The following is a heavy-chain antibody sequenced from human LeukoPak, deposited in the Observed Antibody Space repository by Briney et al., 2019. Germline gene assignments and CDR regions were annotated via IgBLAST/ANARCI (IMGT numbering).Heavy chain of an antibody. CDR1: GFTFSSYG. CDR3: ANGAIIVVVPAAIPDFRH. V-gene: IGHV3-30*02. J-gene: IGHJ1*01. Sequence: GGSLRLSCAASGFTFSSYGMHWVRQAPGKGLEWVAFIRYDGSNKYYADSVKGRFTISRDNSKNTLYLQMNSLRAEDTAVYYCANGAIIVVVPAAIPDFRHWGQGTLVTVSS. CDR2: IRYDGSNK. D-gene: IGHD2-2*02.